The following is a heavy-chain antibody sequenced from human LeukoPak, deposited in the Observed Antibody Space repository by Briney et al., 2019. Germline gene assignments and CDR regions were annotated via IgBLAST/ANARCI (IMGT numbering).Heavy chain of an antibody. CDR2: IRYDGSNK. D-gene: IGHD3-10*01. J-gene: IGHJ3*02. V-gene: IGHV3-30*02. CDR3: ASDLWFDVGFGEFPRPGAFDI. CDR1: GFTFSSYG. Sequence: GGSLRLSCAASGFTFSSYGMHWVRQAPGKGLGWVAFIRYDGSNKYYADSVKGRFTISRDNSKNTLYLQMNSLRAEDTAVYYCASDLWFDVGFGEFPRPGAFDIWGQGTMVTVSS.